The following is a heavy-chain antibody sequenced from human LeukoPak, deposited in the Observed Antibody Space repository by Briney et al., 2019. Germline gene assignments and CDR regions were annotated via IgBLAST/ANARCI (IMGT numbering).Heavy chain of an antibody. CDR2: ISSSSSYI. J-gene: IGHJ3*02. Sequence: PGGSLRLSCAASGFTFSSYAMNWVRQAPGKGLEWVSSISSSSSYIYYADSVKGRFTISRDNAKNSLYLQMNSLRAEDTAVYYCARDRDSGSSRHAFDIWGQGTMVTVSS. D-gene: IGHD1-26*01. CDR1: GFTFSSYA. CDR3: ARDRDSGSSRHAFDI. V-gene: IGHV3-21*01.